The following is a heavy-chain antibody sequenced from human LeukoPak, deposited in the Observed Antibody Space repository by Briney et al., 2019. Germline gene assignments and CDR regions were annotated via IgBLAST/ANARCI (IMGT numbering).Heavy chain of an antibody. Sequence: GGSLRLSCAASGFTFSSYAMSWVRQAPGKGLEWVSAISGSGGSTYYADSVKGRFTISRDNSKNTLYLQMNSLRDEDTAVYYCAKLYRYCSSTSCPNAFDIWGQGTMVTVSS. CDR3: AKLYRYCSSTSCPNAFDI. V-gene: IGHV3-23*01. CDR2: ISGSGGST. D-gene: IGHD2-2*01. J-gene: IGHJ3*02. CDR1: GFTFSSYA.